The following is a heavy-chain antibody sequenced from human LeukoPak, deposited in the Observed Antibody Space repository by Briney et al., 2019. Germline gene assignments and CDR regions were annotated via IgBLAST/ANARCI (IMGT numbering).Heavy chain of an antibody. Sequence: GSLRLSCAGSGFAFGTYAMSWVRQAPGMGLEWIGSIYHSGSTYYNPSLKSRVTISVDTSKNQFSLKLSSVTAADTAVYYCASDKRYYDFWSGYPWYFDYWGQGTLVTVSS. CDR3: ASDKRYYDFWSGYPWYFDY. J-gene: IGHJ4*02. CDR1: GFAFGTYA. CDR2: IYHSGST. D-gene: IGHD3-3*01. V-gene: IGHV4-38-2*01.